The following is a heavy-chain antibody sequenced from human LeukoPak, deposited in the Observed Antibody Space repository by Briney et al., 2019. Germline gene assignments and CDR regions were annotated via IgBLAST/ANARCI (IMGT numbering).Heavy chain of an antibody. CDR1: GGSISSGGYS. Sequence: SQTLSLTCAVSGGSISSGGYSWSWIRQPPGKGLEWIGYIYHSGSTYYNPSLKSRVTISVDTSKNQFSLKLSSVTAADTAVYYCARLSPPEYNWNYGYHFDYWGQGTLVTVSS. CDR2: IYHSGST. CDR3: ARLSPPEYNWNYGYHFDY. V-gene: IGHV4-30-2*03. D-gene: IGHD1-7*01. J-gene: IGHJ4*02.